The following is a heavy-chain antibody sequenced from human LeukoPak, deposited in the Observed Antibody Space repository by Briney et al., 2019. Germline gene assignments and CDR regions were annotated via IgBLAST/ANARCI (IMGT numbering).Heavy chain of an antibody. CDR2: IYYSGST. D-gene: IGHD5-18*01. CDR1: GGSISSYY. Sequence: PSETLSLTCTVSGGSISSYYWSWIRQPPGKGLEWIGYIYYSGSTNYNPSLKSRVTISVATSKNQFSLKLSSVTAADTAVYYCARVGYGFDYWGQGTLVTVSS. CDR3: ARVGYGFDY. J-gene: IGHJ4*02. V-gene: IGHV4-59*01.